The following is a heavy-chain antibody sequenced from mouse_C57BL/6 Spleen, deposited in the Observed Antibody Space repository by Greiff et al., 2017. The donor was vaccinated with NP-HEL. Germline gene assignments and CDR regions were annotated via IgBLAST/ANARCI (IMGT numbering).Heavy chain of an antibody. D-gene: IGHD4-1*01. CDR1: GYTFTSYW. Sequence: QVQLQQPGTELVKPGASVKLSCKASGYTFTSYWMHWVKQRPGQGLEWIGNINPSNGGTNYNEKFKSKATLTVDKSSSTAYMQLSSLKSEDSAVYYCAREAGTLSWYFDVWGTGTTVTVSS. CDR2: INPSNGGT. CDR3: AREAGTLSWYFDV. V-gene: IGHV1-53*01. J-gene: IGHJ1*03.